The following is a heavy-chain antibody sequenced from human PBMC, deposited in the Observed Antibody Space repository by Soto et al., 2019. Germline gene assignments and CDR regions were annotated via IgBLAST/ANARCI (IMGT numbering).Heavy chain of an antibody. D-gene: IGHD2-2*01. V-gene: IGHV3-7*01. CDR1: GFTFSSYW. J-gene: IGHJ4*02. Sequence: EVQLVESGGGLVQPGGSLRLSCAASGFTFSSYWMSWVRQAPGKGLEWVANIKQDGSEKYYVDSVKGRFTISRDNAKNSLYLQMNSQSVDDTAVYYCALDRSPYCSSTSCYGYWGQGSLVTV. CDR2: IKQDGSEK. CDR3: ALDRSPYCSSTSCYGY.